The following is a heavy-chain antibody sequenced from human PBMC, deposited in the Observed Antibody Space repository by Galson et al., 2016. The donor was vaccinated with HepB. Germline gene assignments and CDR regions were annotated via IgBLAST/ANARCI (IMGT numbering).Heavy chain of an antibody. V-gene: IGHV3-33*03. D-gene: IGHD6-13*01. CDR2: LWSDGNNK. J-gene: IGHJ4*02. Sequence: SLRLSCAASGFSLSSYGMHWVRQAPGKGLEWVAVLWSDGNNKNYGDTVKGRFTISRDKLRNTVFLQMNSLRAEDTAVYYCAKDRHSSSWYWGYFDDWGQGTRVTVSS. CDR3: AKDRHSSSWYWGYFDD. CDR1: GFSLSSYG.